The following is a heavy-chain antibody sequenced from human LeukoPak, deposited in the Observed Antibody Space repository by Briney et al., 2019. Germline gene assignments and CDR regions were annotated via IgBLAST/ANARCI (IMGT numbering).Heavy chain of an antibody. D-gene: IGHD2-2*01. V-gene: IGHV3-66*02. CDR1: GFTVSSNF. CDR2: IYSGGDT. J-gene: IGHJ5*02. Sequence: PGGSLRLSCAASGFTVSSNFMSWVRQAPGKGLEGVSVIYSGGDTYYADSVKGRFTISRDNFKNTLYLQMNSLRTDDSAVYYCARDYWRDVSCSIRWFDPWGQGTLVTVSS. CDR3: ARDYWRDVSCSIRWFDP.